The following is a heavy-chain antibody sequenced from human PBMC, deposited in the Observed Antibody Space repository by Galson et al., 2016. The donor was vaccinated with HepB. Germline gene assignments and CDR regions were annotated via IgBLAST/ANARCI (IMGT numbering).Heavy chain of an antibody. V-gene: IGHV3-7*01. Sequence: SLRLSCAASGFTFSSYYMTWVRQDPGKGLEWVAKIQQDGSEKYYVDSVKGRFTISGDNAKNSLYLQINCLRAEDTAVYYCAREDFYRLDVWGQGTTVTVSS. J-gene: IGHJ6*02. CDR2: IQQDGSEK. CDR1: GFTFSSYY. CDR3: AREDFYRLDV. D-gene: IGHD2/OR15-2a*01.